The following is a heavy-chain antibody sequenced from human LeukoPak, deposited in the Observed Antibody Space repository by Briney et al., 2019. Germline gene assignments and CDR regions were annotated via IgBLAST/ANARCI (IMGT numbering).Heavy chain of an antibody. CDR3: ARAPEYYDYVWGSYRYTYYFDY. J-gene: IGHJ4*02. CDR2: IYTSGST. CDR1: GGSISSYY. D-gene: IGHD3-16*02. Sequence: SETLSLTCTVSGGSISSYYWSWIRQPAGKGLEWIGRIYTSGSTNYNPSLKSRVTMSVDTSKNQFSLKLSSVTAADTAVYYCARAPEYYDYVWGSYRYTYYFDYWGQGTLVTVSS. V-gene: IGHV4-4*07.